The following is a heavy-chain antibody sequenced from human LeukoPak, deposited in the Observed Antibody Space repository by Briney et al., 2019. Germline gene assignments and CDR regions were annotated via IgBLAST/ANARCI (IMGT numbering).Heavy chain of an antibody. CDR1: GGTFSSYA. Sequence: ASVKVSCKASGGTFSSYAISWVRQAPGQGLEWMGGIIPIFGTANYAQKFQGRVTITADESTSTAYMELSSLRSGDTAVYYCARDLDAPRDYYYYGMDVWGQGTTVTVSS. J-gene: IGHJ6*02. CDR2: IIPIFGTA. CDR3: ARDLDAPRDYYYYGMDV. V-gene: IGHV1-69*13.